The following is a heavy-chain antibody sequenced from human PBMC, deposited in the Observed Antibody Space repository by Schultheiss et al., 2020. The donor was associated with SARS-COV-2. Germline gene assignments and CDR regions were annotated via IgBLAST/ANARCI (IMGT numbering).Heavy chain of an antibody. J-gene: IGHJ6*02. CDR3: ARDYYDSSGAGGMDV. CDR2: INYRGST. Sequence: ETLSLTCTVSGGSVSSGASCWTWIRQHPGKGLEWIGNINYRGSTYYNPSLKSRVTISVDTSKNQFSLKLSSVTAADTAIYYCARDYYDSSGAGGMDVWGQGTTVTVSS. V-gene: IGHV4-39*07. CDR1: GGSVSSGASC. D-gene: IGHD3-22*01.